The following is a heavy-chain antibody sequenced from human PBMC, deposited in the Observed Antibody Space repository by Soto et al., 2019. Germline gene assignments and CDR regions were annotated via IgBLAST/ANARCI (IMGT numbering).Heavy chain of an antibody. J-gene: IGHJ4*02. V-gene: IGHV4-59*01. D-gene: IGHD5-12*01. CDR3: AREGFSGYEALDY. CDR1: GGPIRSYY. CDR2: IAYTGIT. Sequence: QVQLQESGPGLLKPSETLSLTCSVSGGPIRSYYLSWVRQAPGKGLEWIAYIAYTGITGYNPSLRSRVTISGDTSQILFSLKMTSVTAADTAVYYCAREGFSGYEALDYWGQGILVTVSS.